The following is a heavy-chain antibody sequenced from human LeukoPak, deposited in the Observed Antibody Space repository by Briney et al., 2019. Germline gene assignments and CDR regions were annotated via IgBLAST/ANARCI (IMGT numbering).Heavy chain of an antibody. V-gene: IGHV3-23*01. CDR2: ISGSGGST. J-gene: IGHJ4*02. CDR3: AKADYYGSSGMADY. CDR1: GFTSSSYA. D-gene: IGHD3-22*01. Sequence: GASLRLSCAASGFTSSSYAMSWVRQAPGKGLEWVSAISGSGGSTYYADSVKGRFTISRDNSKNTLYLQMNSLRAEDTAVYYCAKADYYGSSGMADYWGQGTLVTVSS.